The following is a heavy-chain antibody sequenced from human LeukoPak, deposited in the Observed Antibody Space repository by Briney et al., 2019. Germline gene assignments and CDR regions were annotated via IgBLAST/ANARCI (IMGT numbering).Heavy chain of an antibody. D-gene: IGHD2-21*01. Sequence: ASVKVSCKASGYTFTSYYMHWVRQAPGQGLEWMRIINPSGGSTSYAQKFQGRVTMTRDTSTSTVYMELSSLRSEDTAVYYCARGCSPPYYYYGMDVWGQGTTVTVSS. CDR3: ARGCSPPYYYYGMDV. CDR1: GYTFTSYY. CDR2: INPSGGST. V-gene: IGHV1-46*01. J-gene: IGHJ6*02.